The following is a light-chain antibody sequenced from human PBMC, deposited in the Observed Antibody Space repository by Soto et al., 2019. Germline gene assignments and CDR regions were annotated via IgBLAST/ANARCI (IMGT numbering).Light chain of an antibody. J-gene: IGKJ5*01. CDR1: QNIRNY. V-gene: IGKV1-39*01. CDR3: QQSHSMIT. Sequence: DIQMTQSPSSLSASIGDRVTITCRTSQNIRNYLNWYQQEPGKAPKLLIYAASSLESGVPPRFSGSGSGTDFALTINSLQPEDFATYYCQQSHSMITFGQGTRLEIK. CDR2: AAS.